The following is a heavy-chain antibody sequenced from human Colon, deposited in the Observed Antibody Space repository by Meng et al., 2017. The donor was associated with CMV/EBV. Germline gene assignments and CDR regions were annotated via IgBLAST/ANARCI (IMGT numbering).Heavy chain of an antibody. CDR3: TRGNTALWDNDH. Sequence: CTASGASVKSDNNYWSWIRQPPGKGLEFIGYVYYSGSTNYNPFFKGRVTISIDTSKNQFSLKLTSVTAADTAIYYCTRGNTALWDNDHWGQGTLVTVSS. D-gene: IGHD3-16*01. J-gene: IGHJ4*02. CDR2: VYYSGST. CDR1: GASVKSDNNY. V-gene: IGHV4-61*01.